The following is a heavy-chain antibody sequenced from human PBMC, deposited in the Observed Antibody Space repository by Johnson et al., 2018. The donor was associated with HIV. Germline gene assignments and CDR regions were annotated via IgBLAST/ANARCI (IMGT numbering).Heavy chain of an antibody. CDR3: ARRLSPDAFDI. CDR1: GFTFSSYG. V-gene: IGHV3-23*04. Sequence: VQLVESGGGVVQPGGSLRLSCVASGFTFSSYGMHWVRQAPGKGLEWVSAISGSGGSTYYADSVKGRFTISRANSKNTLYLQMTSLRAEDTAVYDCARRLSPDAFDIWGQGTLVTVSS. D-gene: IGHD2/OR15-2a*01. CDR2: ISGSGGST. J-gene: IGHJ3*02.